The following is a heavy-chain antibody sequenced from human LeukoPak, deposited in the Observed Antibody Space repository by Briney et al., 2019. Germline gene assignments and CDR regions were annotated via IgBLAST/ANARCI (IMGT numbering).Heavy chain of an antibody. V-gene: IGHV3-33*01. CDR3: ARDSAVPASDAFDI. D-gene: IGHD2-2*01. Sequence: GGSLRLSCAASGFTFSSYGMHWVRQAPGKGLEWLAVIWYDGSNKYYADSVKGRFTISRDNSKNTLYLQMNSLRAEDTAVYYCARDSAVPASDAFDIWGQGTMVTVSS. CDR2: IWYDGSNK. J-gene: IGHJ3*02. CDR1: GFTFSSYG.